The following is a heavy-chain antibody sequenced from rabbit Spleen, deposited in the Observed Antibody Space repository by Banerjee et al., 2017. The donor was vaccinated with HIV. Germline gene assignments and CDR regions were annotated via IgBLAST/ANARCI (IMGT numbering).Heavy chain of an antibody. CDR1: GFSFSSSYW. D-gene: IGHD1-1*01. Sequence: EQLEESGGDLVKPEGSLTLTCKASGFSFSSSYWTCWVRQAPGKGLEWVACIWGGRSGYTAYASWAKGRFTISRTPSTTVTLQMTSLTAADTATYFCARLSSGAFNLWGPGTLVTVS. V-gene: IGHV1S45*01. J-gene: IGHJ4*01. CDR2: IWGGRSGYT. CDR3: ARLSSGAFNL.